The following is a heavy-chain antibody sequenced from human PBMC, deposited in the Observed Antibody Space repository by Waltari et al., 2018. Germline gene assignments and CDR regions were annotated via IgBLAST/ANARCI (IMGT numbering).Heavy chain of an antibody. CDR1: GFTFSSYA. CDR3: APHQAAAGHFDY. J-gene: IGHJ4*02. V-gene: IGHV3-23*01. CDR2: ISGSGGRT. D-gene: IGHD6-13*01. Sequence: EVQLLESGGGLVQPGGSLRLSCAASGFTFSSYAMSWVRQAPGKGLEWVAAISGSGGRTYYADSVKGRFTISRDNSKNTLYLQMNSLRAEDTAVYYCAPHQAAAGHFDYWGQGTLVTVSS.